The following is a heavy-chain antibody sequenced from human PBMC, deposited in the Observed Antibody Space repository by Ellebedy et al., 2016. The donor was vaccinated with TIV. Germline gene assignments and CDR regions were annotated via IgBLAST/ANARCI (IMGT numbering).Heavy chain of an antibody. CDR3: VSPAGSSGYWEAFDI. CDR2: TRNKANSYTT. D-gene: IGHD3-22*01. CDR1: GFTFSDHY. J-gene: IGHJ3*02. V-gene: IGHV3-72*01. Sequence: GESLKISCAVSGFTFSDHYMDWVRQAPGKGLEWVGRTRNKANSYTTEYAASVKGRFTISRDDSKNSLYLQMNSLKTEDTAVYYCVSPAGSSGYWEAFDIWGQGTMVTVSS.